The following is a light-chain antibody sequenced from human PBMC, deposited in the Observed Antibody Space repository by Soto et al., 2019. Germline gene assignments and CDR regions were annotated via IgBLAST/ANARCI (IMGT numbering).Light chain of an antibody. Sequence: EIVMTQSPATLSVSPGERATLSCRASQSVSSNLAWYQQKPGQAPRLLIYGASTRATGIPARFSGSGSGTEFTLTISSLEPQDFAVYYCQHRFNWPLTFGGGTKVEIK. CDR2: GAS. V-gene: IGKV3-15*01. CDR1: QSVSSN. J-gene: IGKJ4*01. CDR3: QHRFNWPLT.